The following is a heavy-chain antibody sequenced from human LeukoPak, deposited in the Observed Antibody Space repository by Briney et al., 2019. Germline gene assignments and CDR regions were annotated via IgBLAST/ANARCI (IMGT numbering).Heavy chain of an antibody. CDR3: ARAVYDILTFTYYYYYMDV. Sequence: ASVKVSCKASGYTFTSYGISWVRQAPGQGLEWMGWISAYNGNTNYAQKLQGRVTMTTDTSTSTAYMELRSLRSDDTAVYYRARAVYDILTFTYYYYYMDVWGKGTTVTVSS. V-gene: IGHV1-18*01. CDR1: GYTFTSYG. D-gene: IGHD3-9*01. J-gene: IGHJ6*03. CDR2: ISAYNGNT.